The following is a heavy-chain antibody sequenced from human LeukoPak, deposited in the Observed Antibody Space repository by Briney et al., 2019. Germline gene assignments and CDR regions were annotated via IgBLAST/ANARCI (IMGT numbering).Heavy chain of an antibody. CDR3: ARAQVADF. Sequence: PGGSLRLSCAASGFAISSYTMNWVRQAPGKGLEWVSSSSSSGNKMYYADSLKGRFTVSRDNAKNTLYLQMNSLTAEDTAVYYCARAQVADFWGQGALVTVAS. CDR1: GFAISSYT. CDR2: SSSSGNKM. D-gene: IGHD2-15*01. J-gene: IGHJ4*02. V-gene: IGHV3-21*01.